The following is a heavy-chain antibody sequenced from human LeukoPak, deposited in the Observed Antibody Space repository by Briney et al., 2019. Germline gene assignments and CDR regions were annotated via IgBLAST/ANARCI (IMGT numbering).Heavy chain of an antibody. D-gene: IGHD2/OR15-2a*01. CDR2: INHSGST. CDR3: ASLIRDY. V-gene: IGHV4-34*01. J-gene: IGHJ4*02. CDR1: GGSFSGYY. Sequence: SSETLSLTCAVYGGSFSGYYRSWIRQPPGKGLEWIGEINHSGSTNYNPSLKSRVTISVDTSKNQFSLKLSSVTAADTAVYYCASLIRDYWGQGTLVTVSS.